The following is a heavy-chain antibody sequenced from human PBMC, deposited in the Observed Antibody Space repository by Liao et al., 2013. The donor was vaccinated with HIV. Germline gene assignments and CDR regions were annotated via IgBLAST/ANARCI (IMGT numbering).Heavy chain of an antibody. CDR3: AREDDTLTGYYRDAFDI. Sequence: QVELQESGPGLVKSSQTLSLTCAVSGASVTSGIYYWAWIRQSAGQGLEYVGRIYTSGTTNYNPSLRGRITISLDTSKNQFSLKLSSVTAADTAVYYCAREDDTLTGYYRDAFDIWGQGTMVTVSS. CDR2: IYTSGTT. CDR1: GASVTSGIYY. J-gene: IGHJ3*02. V-gene: IGHV4-61*02. D-gene: IGHD3-9*01.